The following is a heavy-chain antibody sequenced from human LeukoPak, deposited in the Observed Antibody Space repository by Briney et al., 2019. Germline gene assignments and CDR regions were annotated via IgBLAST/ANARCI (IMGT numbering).Heavy chain of an antibody. CDR1: GFTLSSYA. CDR2: ISYDGSNK. Sequence: PGRSLRLSCAASGFTLSSYAMHWVRQAPGKGLEWVAVISYDGSNKYYADSVKGRFTISRDNSENTLYLQMNSLRTEDTAVYYCASHSDYGDYTTMRYWGQGTLVTVSS. D-gene: IGHD4-17*01. J-gene: IGHJ4*02. V-gene: IGHV3-30-3*01. CDR3: ASHSDYGDYTTMRY.